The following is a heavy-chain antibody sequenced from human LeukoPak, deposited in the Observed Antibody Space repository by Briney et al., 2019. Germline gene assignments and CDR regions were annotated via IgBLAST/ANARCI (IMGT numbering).Heavy chain of an antibody. J-gene: IGHJ4*02. V-gene: IGHV4-59*01. CDR2: IYYSGST. CDR3: AREVGATTYDY. D-gene: IGHD1-26*01. Sequence: SETLSLTCTVSGGSISSYYWSWIRQPPGKGLEWIGYIYYSGSTNYNPSLKSRVTISVDTSKNQFSLKLSSVTAADTAVYYCAREVGATTYDYWGQGTLVTVSS. CDR1: GGSISSYY.